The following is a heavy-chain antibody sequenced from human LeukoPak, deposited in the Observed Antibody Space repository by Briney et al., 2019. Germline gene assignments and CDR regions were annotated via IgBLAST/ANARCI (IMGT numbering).Heavy chain of an antibody. CDR3: ARDRFVVGALGNFDY. J-gene: IGHJ4*02. CDR2: ISYDGSNK. Sequence: GGSLRLSCAASGFTFSSYAMHWVRQAPGKGLEWVAVISYDGSNKYYADSVKGRFTISRDNSKNTLYLQMNSLRAEDTAVYYCARDRFVVGALGNFDYWGQGTLVTVSS. CDR1: GFTFSSYA. D-gene: IGHD1-26*01. V-gene: IGHV3-30-3*01.